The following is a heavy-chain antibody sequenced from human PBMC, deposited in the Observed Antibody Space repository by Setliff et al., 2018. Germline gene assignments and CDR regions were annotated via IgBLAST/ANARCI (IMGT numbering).Heavy chain of an antibody. J-gene: IGHJ6*03. V-gene: IGHV4-39*07. CDR2: MYYGGGGST. Sequence: SETLSLTCTVSGASVSGNSYYWGWIRQPPGKGLEWIGSMYYGGGGSTYYNASLKSRVTISVDTSKNQFSLKLNSVTAADTAVYYCARLSGFLYMDVWGKGTTVTVSS. D-gene: IGHD3-3*01. CDR3: ARLSGFLYMDV. CDR1: GASVSGNSYY.